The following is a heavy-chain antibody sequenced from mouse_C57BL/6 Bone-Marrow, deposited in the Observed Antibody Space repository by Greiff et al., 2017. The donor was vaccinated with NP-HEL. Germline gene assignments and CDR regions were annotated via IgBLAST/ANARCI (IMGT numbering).Heavy chain of an antibody. CDR1: GYTFTSYW. V-gene: IGHV1-72*01. Sequence: QVHVKQPGAELVKPGASVKLSCKASGYTFTSYWMHWVKQRPGRGLEWIGRIDPNSGGTKYNEKFKSKATLTVDKPSSTAYMQLSSLTSEDSAVYYCARSTTVVARGNFDYWGQGTTLTVSS. CDR3: ARSTTVVARGNFDY. J-gene: IGHJ2*01. CDR2: IDPNSGGT. D-gene: IGHD1-1*01.